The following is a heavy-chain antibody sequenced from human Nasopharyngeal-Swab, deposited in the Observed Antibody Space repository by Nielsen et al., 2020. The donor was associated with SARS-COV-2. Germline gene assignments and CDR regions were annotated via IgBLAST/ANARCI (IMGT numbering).Heavy chain of an antibody. CDR1: GFTFSSYS. CDR2: ISSSSSTI. J-gene: IGHJ4*02. D-gene: IGHD6-13*01. Sequence: GESLKISCAASGFTFSSYSMNWVRQAPGKGLEWVSYISSSSSTIYYADSVKGRFTISRDNAKNSLYLQMNSLRAEDTAVYYCAKFDTSSWFDYWGQGTLVTVSS. CDR3: AKFDTSSWFDY. V-gene: IGHV3-48*04.